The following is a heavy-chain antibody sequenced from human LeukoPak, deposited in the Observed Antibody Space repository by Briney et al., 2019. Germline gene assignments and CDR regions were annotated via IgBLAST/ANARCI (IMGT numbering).Heavy chain of an antibody. Sequence: GGSLRLSCAASGFTFDDYGMSWVRQAPGKGLEWVSSITSSRTYMYYADSVKGRFTISGDNAKNSLYLQMNSLRAEDTAVYYCARGGMGALQNDAFDIWGQGIMVTVSS. V-gene: IGHV3-21*01. CDR3: ARGGMGALQNDAFDI. CDR2: ITSSRTYM. J-gene: IGHJ3*02. D-gene: IGHD1-26*01. CDR1: GFTFDDYG.